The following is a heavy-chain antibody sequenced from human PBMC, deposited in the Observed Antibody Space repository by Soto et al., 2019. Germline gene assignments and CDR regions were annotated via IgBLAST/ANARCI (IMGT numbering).Heavy chain of an antibody. D-gene: IGHD2-15*01. J-gene: IGHJ4*02. CDR3: ARDNLESGYCSGGSCSVFDY. CDR1: GGSISSGGYY. CDR2: IYYSGST. V-gene: IGHV4-31*03. Sequence: QVQLQESGPGLVKPSQTLSLTCTVSGGSISSGGYYWSWIRQHPGKGLEWIGYIYYSGSTYYNPSLKSRVTSSVDTSKIQFSLKLSSVTAADTAVYYCARDNLESGYCSGGSCSVFDYWGQGTLVTVSS.